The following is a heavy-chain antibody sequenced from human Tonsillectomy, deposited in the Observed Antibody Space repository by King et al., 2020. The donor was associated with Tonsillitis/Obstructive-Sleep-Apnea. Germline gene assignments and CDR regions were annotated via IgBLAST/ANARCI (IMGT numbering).Heavy chain of an antibody. CDR2: ISGSGDST. V-gene: IGHV3-23*04. CDR3: AKNLDDFWSGPHYYYFYGMDV. D-gene: IGHD3-3*01. Sequence: VQLVESGGGLVQPGGSLRLSCAASGFTFSSYAMSWVRQAPGKGLEWVSAISGSGDSTYYADSVKGRFTISRDNSKNTLYQQMNSLRAEDTDVYYCAKNLDDFWSGPHYYYFYGMDVWGQGTTVTVSS. CDR1: GFTFSSYA. J-gene: IGHJ6*02.